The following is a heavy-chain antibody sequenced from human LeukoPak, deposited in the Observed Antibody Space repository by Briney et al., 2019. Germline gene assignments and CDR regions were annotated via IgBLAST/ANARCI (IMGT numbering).Heavy chain of an antibody. Sequence: PGGSLRLSCAASGLTFSSYEMNWVRQAPGKGLEWVSAISGSGGSTYYADSVKGRFTSSRDNSKNTLYLQMNSLRAEDTAVYYCAKDRYYYGSGSYSTQPLFDYWGQGTLVTVSS. J-gene: IGHJ4*02. CDR2: ISGSGGST. CDR3: AKDRYYYGSGSYSTQPLFDY. V-gene: IGHV3-23*01. D-gene: IGHD3-10*01. CDR1: GLTFSSYE.